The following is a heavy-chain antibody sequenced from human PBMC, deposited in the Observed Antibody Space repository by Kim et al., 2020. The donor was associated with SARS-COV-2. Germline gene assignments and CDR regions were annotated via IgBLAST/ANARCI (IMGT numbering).Heavy chain of an antibody. Sequence: GGSLRLSCAAFGFTFSDYYMSWIRQAPGKGLEWVSYISKSGAIYYADSVKGRFTISRDNAKNSLYLQMNSLRTEDTAVYYCAKDIVAPGLFFDYWGQGTLVTVSS. CDR1: GFTFSDYY. V-gene: IGHV3-11*01. D-gene: IGHD6-13*01. CDR3: AKDIVAPGLFFDY. CDR2: ISKSGAI. J-gene: IGHJ4*02.